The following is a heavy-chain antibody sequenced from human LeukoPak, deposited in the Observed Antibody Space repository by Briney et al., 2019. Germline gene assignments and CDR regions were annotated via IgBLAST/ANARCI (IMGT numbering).Heavy chain of an antibody. CDR3: ARDSRDYYGSGSYLGSGYCYYGMDV. Sequence: SQTLSLTCTVSGGSISSGDYYWSWIRQPPGKGLEWIGYIYYSGSTYYNPSLKSRVTISVDTSKNQFSLKLSSVTAADTAVYYCARDSRDYYGSGSYLGSGYCYYGMDVWGQGTTVTVSS. D-gene: IGHD3-10*01. CDR1: GGSISSGDYY. V-gene: IGHV4-30-4*01. CDR2: IYYSGST. J-gene: IGHJ6*02.